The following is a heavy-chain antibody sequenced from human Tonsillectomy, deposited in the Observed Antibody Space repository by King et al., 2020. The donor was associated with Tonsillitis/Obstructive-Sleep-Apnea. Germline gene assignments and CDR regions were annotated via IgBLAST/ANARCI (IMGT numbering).Heavy chain of an antibody. Sequence: VQLQQWGAGVLKPSGNLSLNCAVYGGSFSGYYWSWIRQPPGKGLEWIGEINQSGSTNYNPSLKSRVTISLDTSKNQFSLKLSSVTAADTAVYYCARDEWPQGFDPWGQGILVTVSS. D-gene: IGHD3-3*01. CDR3: ARDEWPQGFDP. CDR1: GGSFSGYY. CDR2: INQSGST. J-gene: IGHJ5*02. V-gene: IGHV4-34*01.